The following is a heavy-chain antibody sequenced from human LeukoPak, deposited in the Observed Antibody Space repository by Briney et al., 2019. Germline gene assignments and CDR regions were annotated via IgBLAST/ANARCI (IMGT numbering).Heavy chain of an antibody. CDR3: ATMVRGVIIGGDY. Sequence: GGSLRLPCAASGFTFSSYAMSWVRQAPGKGLEWVANIKQDGSEKYYVDSVRGRFTISRDNAKNSLYLQMNSLRAEDTAVYYCATMVRGVIIGGDYWGQGTLVTVSS. CDR1: GFTFSSYA. CDR2: IKQDGSEK. V-gene: IGHV3-7*01. J-gene: IGHJ4*02. D-gene: IGHD3-10*01.